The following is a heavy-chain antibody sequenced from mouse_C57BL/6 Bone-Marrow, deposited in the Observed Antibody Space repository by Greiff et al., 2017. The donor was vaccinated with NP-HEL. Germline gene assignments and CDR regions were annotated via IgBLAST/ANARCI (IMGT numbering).Heavy chain of an antibody. D-gene: IGHD1-1*01. Sequence: QVQLQQPGAELVRPGSSVKLSCKASGYPFTSYWMDWVKQRPGQGLEWIGNIYPSDSETHYNQKFKDKATLTVDKSSSTAYMQLSSLTSEDSAVYYCARWYYGSRYYFDYWGQGTTLTVSS. CDR1: GYPFTSYW. J-gene: IGHJ2*01. V-gene: IGHV1-61*01. CDR3: ARWYYGSRYYFDY. CDR2: IYPSDSET.